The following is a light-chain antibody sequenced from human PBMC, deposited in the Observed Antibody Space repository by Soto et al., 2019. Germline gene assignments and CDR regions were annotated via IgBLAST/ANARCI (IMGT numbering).Light chain of an antibody. J-gene: IGKJ4*02. V-gene: IGKV1-5*03. CDR2: KTS. CDR1: QTISNL. Sequence: DIQMTQSPSTLSASVGDRVTITCRASQTISNLLAWYQQTPGKAPKLLIYKTSTLESGVPSRFSGSGSGTEFTLTISSLQPDDFATSYCQHYNSYSPFGGGTKVEIK. CDR3: QHYNSYSP.